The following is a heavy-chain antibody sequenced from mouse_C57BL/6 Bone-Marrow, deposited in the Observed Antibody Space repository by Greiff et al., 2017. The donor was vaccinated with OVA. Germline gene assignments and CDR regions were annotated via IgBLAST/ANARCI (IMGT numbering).Heavy chain of an antibody. CDR3: ARVYSWYFDV. CDR1: GFTFSSYA. CDR2: ISDGGSYT. Sequence: EVKVVESGGGLVKPGGSLKLSCAASGFTFSSYAMSWVRQTPEKRLEWVATISDGGSYTYYPDNVKGRFTISRDNAKNNLYLQMSHLKSEDTAMYYCARVYSWYFDVWGTGTTVTVSS. J-gene: IGHJ1*03. V-gene: IGHV5-4*03. D-gene: IGHD2-1*01.